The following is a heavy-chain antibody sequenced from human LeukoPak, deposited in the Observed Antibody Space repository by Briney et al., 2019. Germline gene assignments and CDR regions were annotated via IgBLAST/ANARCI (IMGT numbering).Heavy chain of an antibody. J-gene: IGHJ3*02. D-gene: IGHD2-15*01. CDR1: GGTFSSYA. V-gene: IGHV1-69*13. CDR2: IIPIFGTA. Sequence: SVTVSCTASGGTFSSYAISWVRQAPGQGLEWMGGIIPIFGTANYAQKFQGRVTITADESTSTAYMELSSLRSEDTAVYYCARDRYGSLTIWGQGTMVTVSS. CDR3: ARDRYGSLTI.